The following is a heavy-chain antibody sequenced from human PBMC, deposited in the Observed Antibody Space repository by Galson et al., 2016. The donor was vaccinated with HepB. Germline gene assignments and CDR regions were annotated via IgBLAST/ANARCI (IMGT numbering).Heavy chain of an antibody. V-gene: IGHV3-64D*06. CDR1: GFTFSSYA. CDR3: ARVRSSWYYFDY. J-gene: IGHJ4*02. D-gene: IGHD6-13*01. CDR2: ISSNGDSK. Sequence: SLRLSCAASGFTFSSYAMHWVRQAPGKGVEYVSSISSNGDSKYYTDSVKGRFTISRDNSKNTLNLQMSSLRAEDTAVYYCARVRSSWYYFDYWGQGTLVTVSS.